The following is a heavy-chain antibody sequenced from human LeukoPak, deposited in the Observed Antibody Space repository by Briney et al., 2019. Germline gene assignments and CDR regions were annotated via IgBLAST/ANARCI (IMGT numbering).Heavy chain of an antibody. CDR2: INPNSGGT. D-gene: IGHD4-17*01. V-gene: IGHV1-2*02. CDR1: GYTFTGYY. J-gene: IGHJ4*02. CDR3: AKDAATVTRPGYYFDY. Sequence: ASVKVSCKASGYTFTGYYMHWVRQAPGQGLEWMGWINPNSGGTNYAQKFQGRVTMTRDTSISTAYMELSRLRSDDTAVYYCAKDAATVTRPGYYFDYWGQGTLVTVSS.